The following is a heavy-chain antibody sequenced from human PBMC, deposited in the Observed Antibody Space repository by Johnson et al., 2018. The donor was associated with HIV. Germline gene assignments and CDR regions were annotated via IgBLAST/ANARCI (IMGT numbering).Heavy chain of an antibody. D-gene: IGHD5-12*01. J-gene: IGHJ3*02. Sequence: VQLVESGGGLVQPGRSLRLSCAASGFTFDDYAMHWVRQAPGKGLEWVSGISGTGGSTYYADSVKGRFTISRDNYKNTLYLQMNSLRAEDTAVYYCARDRLLATVHLRKSWGDAFDIWGQGTMVTVSS. CDR3: ARDRLLATVHLRKSWGDAFDI. CDR1: GFTFDDYA. V-gene: IGHV3-23*04. CDR2: ISGTGGST.